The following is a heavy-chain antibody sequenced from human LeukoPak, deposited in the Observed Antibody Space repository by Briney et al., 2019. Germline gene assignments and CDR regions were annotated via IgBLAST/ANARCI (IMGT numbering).Heavy chain of an antibody. Sequence: GGSLTLSCAASGFTFSSYWMTWVRQAPGKGLEWVATIKEDGTEEYYADSVKGRFTISRDNVKNSLYLQMNSLRAEDTAVYYCARHVEYSDFDSEVWVGYYGLDVWGQGTTVTVS. D-gene: IGHD5-12*01. CDR1: GFTFSSYW. J-gene: IGHJ6*02. CDR2: IKEDGTEE. V-gene: IGHV3-7*04. CDR3: ARHVEYSDFDSEVWVGYYGLDV.